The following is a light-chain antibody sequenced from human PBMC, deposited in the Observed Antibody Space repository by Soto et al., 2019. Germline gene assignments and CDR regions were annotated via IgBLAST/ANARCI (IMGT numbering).Light chain of an antibody. Sequence: DIQMTQSPSTLSGSVGDRVTITCRASQKIRNLLAWYQQKPGRAPKPLIFDASTLRTGVPSRFSGNGSGTEFTLTISSLQPDDFATYYCQQYNTYSTFGQGTRLEIK. CDR3: QQYNTYST. V-gene: IGKV1-5*01. J-gene: IGKJ5*01. CDR1: QKIRNL. CDR2: DAS.